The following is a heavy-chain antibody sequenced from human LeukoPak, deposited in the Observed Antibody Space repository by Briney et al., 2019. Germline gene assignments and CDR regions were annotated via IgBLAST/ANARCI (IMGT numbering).Heavy chain of an antibody. V-gene: IGHV4-30-4*08. D-gene: IGHD3-16*01. CDR2: IYYGGST. CDR3: AREGGQRKFDP. J-gene: IGHJ5*02. Sequence: SQTLSLTCTVSGGSISSGDYYWSWIRQPPGKGLEWIGYIYYGGSTYYNPSLKSRVTISVGTSKNQFSLKLSSVTAADTAVYYCAREGGQRKFDPWGQGTLVTVSS. CDR1: GGSISSGDYY.